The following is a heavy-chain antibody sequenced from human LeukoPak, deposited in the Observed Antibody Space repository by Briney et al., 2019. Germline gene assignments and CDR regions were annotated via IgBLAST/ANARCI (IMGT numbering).Heavy chain of an antibody. CDR1: GYGFTSYW. CDR2: IYPGDSDT. V-gene: IGHV5-51*01. Sequence: GESLQISCKGSGYGFTSYWIGWVRPVPGKGMEWMGIIYPGDSDTRYSPSFQGQVTISADKSISTAYLQWNSLKASDTAIYYCARRYSSFDYWGQGTLVTVSS. CDR3: ARRYSSFDY. D-gene: IGHD2-15*01. J-gene: IGHJ4*02.